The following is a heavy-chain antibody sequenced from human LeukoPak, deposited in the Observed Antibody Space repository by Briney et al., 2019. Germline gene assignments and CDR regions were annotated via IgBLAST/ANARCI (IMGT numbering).Heavy chain of an antibody. Sequence: ASVKVSCKASGYTFTSYDINWVRQATGQGLEWMGWMNPNRGNTGSAQKFQGRVTITRNTSISTAYMELSSLRSEDTAVYYCARALRVRGVIRWFDPWGQGTLVTVSS. CDR1: GYTFTSYD. CDR3: ARALRVRGVIRWFDP. J-gene: IGHJ5*02. D-gene: IGHD3-10*01. CDR2: MNPNRGNT. V-gene: IGHV1-8*03.